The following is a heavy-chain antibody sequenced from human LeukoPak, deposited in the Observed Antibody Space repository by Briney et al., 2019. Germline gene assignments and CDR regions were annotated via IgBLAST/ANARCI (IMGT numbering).Heavy chain of an antibody. CDR1: GYIFTSYD. CDR2: SSAYNGNT. D-gene: IGHD6-13*01. J-gene: IGHJ4*02. Sequence: ASVKVSCKAAGYIFTSYDISWVRQAPGQGLEWMGWSSAYNGNTNYAQKLQGRVTMTTDTSTSTAYMELRSLGSDDTAVYYCARDLSIAAAGSGLADYWGQGTLVTVSS. V-gene: IGHV1-18*01. CDR3: ARDLSIAAAGSGLADY.